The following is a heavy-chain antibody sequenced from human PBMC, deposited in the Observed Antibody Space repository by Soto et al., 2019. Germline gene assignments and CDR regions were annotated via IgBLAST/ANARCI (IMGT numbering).Heavy chain of an antibody. V-gene: IGHV2-5*01. J-gene: IGHJ5*02. Sequence: QITLKESGPTLVTPTQALTLTCSFSGFSLSTGGRGVGWIRQPPGKALEWLALIYWNDDKRFSPSLKSRLTITQDTYKHQVVLTMTNMDPVDTATYYCAQRGYGDYPRDNWFDPLGQGTLVTVSS. CDR2: IYWNDDK. D-gene: IGHD4-17*01. CDR3: AQRGYGDYPRDNWFDP. CDR1: GFSLSTGGRG.